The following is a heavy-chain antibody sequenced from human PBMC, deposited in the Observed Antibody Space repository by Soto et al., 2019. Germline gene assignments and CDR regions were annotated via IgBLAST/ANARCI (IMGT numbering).Heavy chain of an antibody. CDR3: ARGQITMVRGAIHYYYGMDV. CDR2: INHSGST. V-gene: IGHV4-34*01. Sequence: PSETLSLTCAVYGGSFSGYYWSWIRQPPGKGLEGIGEINHSGSTNYNPSLKSRVTISVDTSKNQFSLKLSSVTAADTAVYYCARGQITMVRGAIHYYYGMDVWGQGTPVTVPS. J-gene: IGHJ6*02. D-gene: IGHD3-10*01. CDR1: GGSFSGYY.